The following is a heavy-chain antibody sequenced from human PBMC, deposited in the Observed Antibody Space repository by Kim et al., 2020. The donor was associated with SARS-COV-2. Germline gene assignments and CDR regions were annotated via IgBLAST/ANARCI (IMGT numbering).Heavy chain of an antibody. Sequence: YYTPPLKSRVTISVDTSKNQFSLKLNSVTAADTAVYYCARPMSGGWYGFDYWGQGTLVTVSS. J-gene: IGHJ4*02. D-gene: IGHD6-19*01. V-gene: IGHV4-39*01. CDR3: ARPMSGGWYGFDY.